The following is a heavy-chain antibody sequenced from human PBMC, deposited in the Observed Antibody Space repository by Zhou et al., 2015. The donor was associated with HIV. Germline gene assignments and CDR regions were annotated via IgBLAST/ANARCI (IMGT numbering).Heavy chain of an antibody. J-gene: IGHJ3*02. D-gene: IGHD3-22*01. CDR1: GFTFSDYG. V-gene: IGHV3-30*18. CDR3: AKDRSGSSGYYHDAFDT. Sequence: QEQLVESGGGVVQPGRSLRLSCAASGFTFSDYGMHWVRQAPGKGLEWVAVISYDGSQKYYGDSVKGRFTIARDNSKNTLYLQVNSLRTEDTAVYYCAKDRSGSSGYYHDAFDTWGQGTMVTVSS. CDR2: ISYDGSQK.